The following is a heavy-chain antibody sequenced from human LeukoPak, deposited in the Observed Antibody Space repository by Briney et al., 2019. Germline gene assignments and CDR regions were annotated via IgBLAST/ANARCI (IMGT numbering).Heavy chain of an antibody. V-gene: IGHV4-4*09. Sequence: SETLSLTCTVSGGSISSYYWSWIRQPPAKGLEWIGYIYTSGNTNYNPSLKSRVTISVDTSKNQFSLKLSSVTAADTAVYYCARHGSSGWPSYYMDVWGKGTTVTVSS. D-gene: IGHD6-19*01. J-gene: IGHJ6*03. CDR1: GGSISSYY. CDR3: ARHGSSGWPSYYMDV. CDR2: IYTSGNT.